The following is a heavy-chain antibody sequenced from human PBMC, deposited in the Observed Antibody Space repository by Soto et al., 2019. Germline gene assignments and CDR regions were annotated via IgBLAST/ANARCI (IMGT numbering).Heavy chain of an antibody. D-gene: IGHD3-3*01. V-gene: IGHV3-30*18. J-gene: IGHJ4*02. CDR2: ISNDGRSK. CDR1: GFTFRSHG. CDR3: AKQYEFGGLEDY. Sequence: QVQLVESGGGVVQPGTSLGLSCAASGFTFRSHGMHWVRQVPGKGLEWVAAISNDGRSKYYADSVKGRFSISRDNSENTMYLQMNSLRVEDTAMYYCAKQYEFGGLEDYWGQGTLVTVSS.